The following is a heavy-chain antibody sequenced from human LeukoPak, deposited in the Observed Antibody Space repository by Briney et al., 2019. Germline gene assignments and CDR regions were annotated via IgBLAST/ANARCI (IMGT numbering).Heavy chain of an antibody. CDR1: GFIFSNYA. J-gene: IGHJ4*02. CDR2: INNSGDRR. Sequence: GGSLRLSCAASGFIFSNYAMSWVRQAPGKGLEWVSGINNSGDRRFYADSVKGRFTISRDNSKNTLYLQMNSLRAEDTAVYYCARGWSNFDYWGQGTRVTVSS. D-gene: IGHD2-15*01. CDR3: ARGWSNFDY. V-gene: IGHV3-23*01.